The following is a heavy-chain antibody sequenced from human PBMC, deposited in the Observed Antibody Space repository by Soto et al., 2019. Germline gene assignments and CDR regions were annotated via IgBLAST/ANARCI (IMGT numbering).Heavy chain of an antibody. CDR3: ARGGHVVVVTAAFDY. V-gene: IGHV1-46*01. D-gene: IGHD2-21*02. CDR1: GNTFTNYY. Sequence: QVQLMQSGAEVKKPGASVKVSCKASGNTFTNYYIHWVRQAPGQGLEWMGTINPSGGHTTYAQKFLARGDMDRDPATRTLYMELTSLRSEGTGVYYCARGGHVVVVTAAFDYWGQGTLVTVSS. J-gene: IGHJ4*02. CDR2: INPSGGHT.